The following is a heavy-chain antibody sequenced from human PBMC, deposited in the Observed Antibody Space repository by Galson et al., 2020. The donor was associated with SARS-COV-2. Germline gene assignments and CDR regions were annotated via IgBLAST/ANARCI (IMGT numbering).Heavy chain of an antibody. J-gene: IGHJ6*02. CDR2: IYYTGRT. CDR3: AREEFDDFYYYGMDL. D-gene: IGHD3-10*01. Sequence: SQTLSLTCTVSGGSKRIYYWTWIRQSPGKGLEWIGYIYYTGRTNYNPSLKSRVTISVDASKNQISLRLNSVTAADTAVYYCAREEFDDFYYYGMDLWGQGTTVTVSS. V-gene: IGHV4-59*01. CDR1: GGSKRIYY.